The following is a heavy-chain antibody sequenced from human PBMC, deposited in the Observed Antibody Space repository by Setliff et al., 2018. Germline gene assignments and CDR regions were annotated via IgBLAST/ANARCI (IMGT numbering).Heavy chain of an antibody. V-gene: IGHV4-39*01. J-gene: IGHJ4*02. D-gene: IGHD3-10*01. Sequence: SETLSLTCIVSGDSISSNSHYWGWIRQPPGKGLEWIGTIYYSATTYCNPSLKSRVTISVDTSKNQFSLRLSSVTAADTAVYYCARHTIAMSTIISYFDYWGQGTLVTVSS. CDR2: IYYSATT. CDR3: ARHTIAMSTIISYFDY. CDR1: GDSISSNSHY.